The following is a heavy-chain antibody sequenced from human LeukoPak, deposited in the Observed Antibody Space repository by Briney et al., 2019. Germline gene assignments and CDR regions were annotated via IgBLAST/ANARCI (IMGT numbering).Heavy chain of an antibody. CDR3: ARSVGYCSSTSCDPAIDY. V-gene: IGHV4-59*01. CDR1: GGSISSYY. Sequence: SETLSLTCTVSGGSISSYYWSWIRQPPGKGLEWIGYIYYSGSTNYNPSLKSRVTISVDTSKNQFSLKLSSVTAADTAVYYCARSVGYCSSTSCDPAIDYWGQGTQVTVSS. J-gene: IGHJ4*02. D-gene: IGHD2-2*01. CDR2: IYYSGST.